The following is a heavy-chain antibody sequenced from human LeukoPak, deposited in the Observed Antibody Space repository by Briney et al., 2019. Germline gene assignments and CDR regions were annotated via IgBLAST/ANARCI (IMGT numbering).Heavy chain of an antibody. CDR2: INPNSGGT. CDR3: ARVSDYYYYGMDV. V-gene: IGHV1-2*06. J-gene: IGHJ6*02. Sequence: ASVKVSCKASGYTFTGYYMHWVRQAPGQGLEWMGRINPNSGGTNYAQKFQGRVTITADESTSTAYMELSSLRSEDTAVYYCARVSDYYYYGMDVWGQGTTVTVSS. CDR1: GYTFTGYY.